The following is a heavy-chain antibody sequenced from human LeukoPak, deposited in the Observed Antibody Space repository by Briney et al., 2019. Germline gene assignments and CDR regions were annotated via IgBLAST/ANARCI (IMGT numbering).Heavy chain of an antibody. CDR3: ARHGDPRADAFDI. Sequence: SETLSLTGAVSGGSISSSNWWSWVRQPPGKGLEWIGEIYHSGSTNYNPSLKSRVTISVDKSKNQFSLKLSSVTAADTAVYYCARHGDPRADAFDIWGQGTMVTVSS. J-gene: IGHJ3*02. V-gene: IGHV4-4*02. D-gene: IGHD4-17*01. CDR2: IYHSGST. CDR1: GGSISSSNW.